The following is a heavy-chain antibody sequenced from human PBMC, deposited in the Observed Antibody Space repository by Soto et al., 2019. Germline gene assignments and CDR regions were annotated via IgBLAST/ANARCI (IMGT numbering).Heavy chain of an antibody. CDR1: GFTFINYA. Sequence: EVQLLESGGGLVQPGGSLRLSCAGSGFTFINYAMNWVRQAPGKGLEWVSTISGGGDAPFFADSVRGRFTIPRDNSKNAVTLPMNNLGVDDTAVYFCARKVPGSTSRPDYWYSDLWGRGTLVTVSS. D-gene: IGHD3-10*01. CDR3: ARKVPGSTSRPDYWYSDL. V-gene: IGHV3-23*01. CDR2: ISGGGDAP. J-gene: IGHJ2*01.